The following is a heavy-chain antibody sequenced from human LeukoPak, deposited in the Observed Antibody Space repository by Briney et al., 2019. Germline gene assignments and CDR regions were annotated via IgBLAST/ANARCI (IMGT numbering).Heavy chain of an antibody. V-gene: IGHV1-2*02. CDR3: TRPTATDGFDY. CDR1: GYTFTGYY. D-gene: IGHD5-18*01. Sequence: ASVKVSCKASGYTFTGYYMHWVRQAPGQGPEWMGWINPNSGGTNYAQKFQGRVTMTRDTSISTAYMELSRLRSDDTAVYYCTRPTATDGFDYWGQGTLVTVSS. CDR2: INPNSGGT. J-gene: IGHJ4*02.